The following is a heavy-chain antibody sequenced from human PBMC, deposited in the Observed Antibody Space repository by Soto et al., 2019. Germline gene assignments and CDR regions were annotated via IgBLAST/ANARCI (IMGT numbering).Heavy chain of an antibody. J-gene: IGHJ4*02. Sequence: EVQLLESGGGLVQPGGSLRLSCAASGFTFSSYAISWVRQAPGKGLEWVSAISGSGDGTYYADSVKRRFTISRDNSKNTLYLQMNSLGAEDTAVYYCAKEPRMVGASYCDYWGQGTLVTVSS. CDR2: ISGSGDGT. V-gene: IGHV3-23*01. D-gene: IGHD1-26*01. CDR1: GFTFSSYA. CDR3: AKEPRMVGASYCDY.